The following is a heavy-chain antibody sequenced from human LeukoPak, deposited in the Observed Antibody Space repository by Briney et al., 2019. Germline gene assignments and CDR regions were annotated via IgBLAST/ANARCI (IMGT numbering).Heavy chain of an antibody. CDR1: GFTFDDYA. J-gene: IGHJ4*02. CDR3: ARDKGQQQLPTLFDY. Sequence: PGRSLRLSCAASGFTFDDYAMHWVRQAPGKGLEWVSGISWNSGSIGYADSVKGRFTISRDNAKNSLYLQMNSLRAEDTAVYYCARDKGQQQLPTLFDYWGQGTLVTVSS. D-gene: IGHD6-13*01. V-gene: IGHV3-9*01. CDR2: ISWNSGSI.